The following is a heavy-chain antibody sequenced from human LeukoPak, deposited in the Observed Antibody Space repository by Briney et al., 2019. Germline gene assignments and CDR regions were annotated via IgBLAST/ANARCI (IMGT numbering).Heavy chain of an antibody. J-gene: IGHJ4*02. V-gene: IGHV3-23*01. CDR3: AKNVMYSSSAVDY. CDR2: ISLGGVNT. D-gene: IGHD6-6*01. Sequence: PGGSLRLSCAASRFTFSSYAMSWVRQAPGKGLEWVSAISLGGVNTYYADSVKGRFTVSRVNSKNTLYLQMSSLRVEDTAVYYCAKNVMYSSSAVDYWGQGTLVTVSS. CDR1: RFTFSSYA.